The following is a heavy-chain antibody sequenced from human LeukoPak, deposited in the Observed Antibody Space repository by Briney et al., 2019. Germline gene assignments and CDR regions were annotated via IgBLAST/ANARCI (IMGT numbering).Heavy chain of an antibody. Sequence: GGSLRLSCAASGFTFSSYWMSWVRQAPGKGLEWVANIKQDGSEKYYVDSVKGRFTISRDNAKNSLYLQMNSLRAEDTAVYYCARGLPIAVGAFDIWGQGTMVTVSS. J-gene: IGHJ3*02. CDR1: GFTFSSYW. CDR3: ARGLPIAVGAFDI. V-gene: IGHV3-7*01. D-gene: IGHD6-19*01. CDR2: IKQDGSEK.